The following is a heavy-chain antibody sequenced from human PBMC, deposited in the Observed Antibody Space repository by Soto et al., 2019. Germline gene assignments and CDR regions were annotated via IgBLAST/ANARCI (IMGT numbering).Heavy chain of an antibody. J-gene: IGHJ4*02. CDR2: ISVDGTKE. CDR3: AREVVDWQYFDY. CDR1: GFIFNNYA. Sequence: QVQLVESGGGVVQPGTSLRLSCVTSGFIFNNYALYWVRQAPGKGLEWVASISVDGTKENYADSVKGRCSISRDKSKNALYVEMKSLRGEDTAVYYWAREVVDWQYFDYWGQGTLVTVSS. D-gene: IGHD2-15*01. V-gene: IGHV3-30-3*01.